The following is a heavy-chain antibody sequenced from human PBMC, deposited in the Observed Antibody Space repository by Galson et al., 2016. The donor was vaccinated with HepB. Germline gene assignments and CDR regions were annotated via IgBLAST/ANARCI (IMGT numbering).Heavy chain of an antibody. J-gene: IGHJ6*02. V-gene: IGHV3-7*01. CDR3: ARGAYQLLSYFYYGMDV. CDR2: INQGGSEQ. CDR1: GFTFSTYW. D-gene: IGHD2-2*01. Sequence: SLRLSCAANGFTFSTYWMTWVRQAPGKGLEWVANINQGGSEQYYVDSVMGRFTISRDNAKNSVFLHMNSLRAEDTAVYYCARGAYQLLSYFYYGMDVWGQGTTVIVSS.